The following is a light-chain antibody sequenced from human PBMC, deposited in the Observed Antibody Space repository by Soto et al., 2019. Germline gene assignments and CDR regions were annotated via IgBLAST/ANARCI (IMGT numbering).Light chain of an antibody. CDR2: AAS. CDR1: QGIGND. J-gene: IGKJ4*01. CDR3: LQDSKYPLT. Sequence: AIPMTQYPSSLSASVGDRVNITCRASQGIGNDLGWYQQKPGTAPKLLIYAASNLPSGVPSRFSGSGSGTDFPLTISGLQPDDFATEYCLQDSKYPLTCGGGTKVEVK. V-gene: IGKV1-6*01.